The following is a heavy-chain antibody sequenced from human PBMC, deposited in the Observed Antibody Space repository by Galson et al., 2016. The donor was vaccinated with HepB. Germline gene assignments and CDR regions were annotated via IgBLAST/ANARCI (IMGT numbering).Heavy chain of an antibody. CDR3: ARTSYRECTGTRCVNFRYYYYYMDV. J-gene: IGHJ6*03. V-gene: IGHV3-53*01. CDR2: IYSGGST. D-gene: IGHD2-2*01. CDR1: GFTVSTNY. Sequence: SLRLSCAASGFTVSTNYMSWVRQAPGKGLEWVSVIYSGGSTYYADSVKGRFTISRNISKNTVYLQMNSLRADDTAVYFCARTSYRECTGTRCVNFRYYYYYMDVWGKGTTVTVSS.